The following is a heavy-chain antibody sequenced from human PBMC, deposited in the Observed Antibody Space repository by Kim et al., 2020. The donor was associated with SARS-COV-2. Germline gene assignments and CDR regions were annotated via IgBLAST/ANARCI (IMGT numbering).Heavy chain of an antibody. Sequence: DSVKGRFTISRDNAKNSLYLQMNSLRAEDTALYYCAKAWDSSGWYRAFDYWGQGTLVTVSS. D-gene: IGHD6-19*01. CDR3: AKAWDSSGWYRAFDY. V-gene: IGHV3-9*01. J-gene: IGHJ4*02.